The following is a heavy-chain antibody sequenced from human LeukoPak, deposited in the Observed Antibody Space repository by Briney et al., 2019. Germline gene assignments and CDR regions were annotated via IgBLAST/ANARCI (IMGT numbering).Heavy chain of an antibody. J-gene: IGHJ5*01. V-gene: IGHV4-59*01. CDR3: ARHALHFDNSKYYFDS. D-gene: IGHD3-9*01. Sequence: SETLSLTCTVSGGSISSYYWSWIRQPPGKGLEWTGYIYYSGSTNYNPSLKSRVTISVDTSKNQFSLKLSSVTAADTAVYYCARHALHFDNSKYYFDSWGRGTLVTVSS. CDR1: GGSISSYY. CDR2: IYYSGST.